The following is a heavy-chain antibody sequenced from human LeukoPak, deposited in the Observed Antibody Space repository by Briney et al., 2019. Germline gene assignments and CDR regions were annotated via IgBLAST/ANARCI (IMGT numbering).Heavy chain of an antibody. CDR1: GFTFSTYW. V-gene: IGHV3-23*01. D-gene: IGHD1-26*01. CDR3: AKRAEWGGGAFDI. Sequence: GGSLRLSCAASGFTFSTYWMNWYRQAPGKGLEWVSAISGSGGSSYYADSVKGRFTISRDNSKNTLYLQMNSLRAEDTAVYYCAKRAEWGGGAFDIWGQGTMVTVSS. CDR2: ISGSGGSS. J-gene: IGHJ3*02.